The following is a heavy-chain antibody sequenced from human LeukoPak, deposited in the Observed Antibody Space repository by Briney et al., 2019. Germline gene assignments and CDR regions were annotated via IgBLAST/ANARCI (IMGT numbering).Heavy chain of an antibody. CDR3: ARGNDYGDY. J-gene: IGHJ4*02. V-gene: IGHV3-48*03. CDR2: ISSSGSTI. CDR1: GLTFSSYE. Sequence: GGSLRLSCAASGLTFSSYEMNWVRQAPGKGLEWVSYISSSGSTIYYADSVKGRFTISRDNAKNSLYLQMNSLRAEDTAVYYCARGNDYGDYWGQGTLVTVSS. D-gene: IGHD2-8*01.